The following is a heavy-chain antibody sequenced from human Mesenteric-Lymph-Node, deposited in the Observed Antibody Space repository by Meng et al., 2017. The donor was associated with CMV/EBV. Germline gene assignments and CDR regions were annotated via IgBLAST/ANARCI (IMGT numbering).Heavy chain of an antibody. CDR3: AIGRVVIFDS. Sequence: VSCKAFGYSFSDFDIHWLRQVTGQGLEWMGWMNPGSGKTDYAPKFQGRVTLTKDTSISTAYMELSSLRSEDTAVYYCAIGRVVIFDSWGQGTLVTVSS. CDR2: MNPGSGKT. J-gene: IGHJ4*02. CDR1: GYSFSDFD. D-gene: IGHD3-22*01. V-gene: IGHV1-8*03.